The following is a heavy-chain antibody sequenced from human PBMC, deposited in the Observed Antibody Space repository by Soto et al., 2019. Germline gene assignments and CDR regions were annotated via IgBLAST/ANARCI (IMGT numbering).Heavy chain of an antibody. V-gene: IGHV3-21*03. J-gene: IGHJ5*02. CDR2: IIGSSTYI. CDR1: GFSFSTYS. CDR3: ARDAPNGNFDP. D-gene: IGHD3-3*01. Sequence: PGGSLRLSCAASGFSFSTYSMNWVRQAPGKGLEWVSSIIGSSTYIFYADSVKGRFTISRDNAKNSLYLQMNSLRAEDTAVYYRARDAPNGNFDPGGQGPLVTVSS.